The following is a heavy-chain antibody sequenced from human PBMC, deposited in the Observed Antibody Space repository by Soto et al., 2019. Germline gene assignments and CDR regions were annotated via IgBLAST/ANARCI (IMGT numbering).Heavy chain of an antibody. V-gene: IGHV4-39*01. D-gene: IGHD3-22*01. CDR1: GGSISSSSYY. CDR3: ARHVPNYYGSSGFDY. Sequence: SETLSLTCTVSGGSISSSSYYWGWIRQPPGKGLEWIGGIYYSGSTYYNPSLKSRVTISVDTSKNQFSLKLSSVTAAGTAVYYCARHVPNYYGSSGFDYWGQGTLVTVSS. CDR2: IYYSGST. J-gene: IGHJ4*02.